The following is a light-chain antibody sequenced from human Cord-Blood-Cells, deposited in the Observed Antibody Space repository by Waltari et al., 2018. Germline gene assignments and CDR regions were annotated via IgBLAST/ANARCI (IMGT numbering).Light chain of an antibody. J-gene: IGKJ2*01. CDR1: QSISSW. CDR3: QQYNSYSPYT. V-gene: IGKV1-5*01. Sequence: DIQMTQSPSTLAASVGDRVTINCRASQSISSWLAWYQQKPGKAPKLLIYDASSLESGVPSRVSGSGSGTEFTLTISSLQPDDFATYYCQQYNSYSPYTFGQGTKLEIK. CDR2: DAS.